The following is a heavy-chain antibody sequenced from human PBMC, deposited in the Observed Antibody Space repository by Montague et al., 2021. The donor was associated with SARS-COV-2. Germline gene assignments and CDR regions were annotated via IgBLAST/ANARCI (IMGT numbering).Heavy chain of an antibody. J-gene: IGHJ5*02. CDR3: ARERSYCSGGSSYSGWFDP. CDR2: IYHSGST. D-gene: IGHD2-15*01. Sequence: SETLSLTCTVSGYSISSGYYWGWIRPPPGKGLEWIGSIYHSGSTYYNLSLKSRVTISVDTSKNQFSLKLSSVTAADTAVYYCARERSYCSGGSSYSGWFDPWGQGTLVTVSS. CDR1: GYSISSGYY. V-gene: IGHV4-38-2*02.